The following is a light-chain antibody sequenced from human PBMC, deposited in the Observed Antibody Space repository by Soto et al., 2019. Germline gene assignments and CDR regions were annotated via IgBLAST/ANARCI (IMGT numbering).Light chain of an antibody. CDR2: VAS. J-gene: IGKJ4*01. Sequence: DIQMTESPSSLSASVGDGVTITCRASQSISSYLHWYQQKPGKAPKLLINVASTLQSGVPSRFSGSGSGTDFTLAITSLQPEDFATYYCQQSSSTPQTFGGGTKVDTK. V-gene: IGKV1-39*01. CDR1: QSISSY. CDR3: QQSSSTPQT.